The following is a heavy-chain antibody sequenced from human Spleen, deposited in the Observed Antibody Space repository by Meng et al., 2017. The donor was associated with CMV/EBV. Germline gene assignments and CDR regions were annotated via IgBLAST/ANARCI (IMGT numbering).Heavy chain of an antibody. Sequence: GESLKISCAASGFTISLNYMSWVRQAPGKGLEWVSAISSSSTIYYADSVKGRFTISRDNAKKSVYLQMNSLRPEDTALYYCAKGPGYQAAKFYFDYWGQGTLVTVSS. CDR1: GFTISLNY. D-gene: IGHD6-25*01. V-gene: IGHV3-69-1*01. CDR3: AKGPGYQAAKFYFDY. J-gene: IGHJ4*02. CDR2: ISSSSTI.